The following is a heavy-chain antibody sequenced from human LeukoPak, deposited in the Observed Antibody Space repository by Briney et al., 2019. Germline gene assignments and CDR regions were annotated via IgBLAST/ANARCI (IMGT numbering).Heavy chain of an antibody. CDR1: RFTFSSYA. Sequence: PGGSLRLSCAASRFTFSSYAMHWVRQAPGKALEWVAVISYDESNKYCADSVKGRFTISRDNSKNTLYLQMNSLRADDTAVYYCARGRPPDDPHYYYGMDVWGRGTTVTVSS. V-gene: IGHV3-30-3*01. D-gene: IGHD1-1*01. CDR3: ARGRPPDDPHYYYGMDV. CDR2: ISYDESNK. J-gene: IGHJ6*02.